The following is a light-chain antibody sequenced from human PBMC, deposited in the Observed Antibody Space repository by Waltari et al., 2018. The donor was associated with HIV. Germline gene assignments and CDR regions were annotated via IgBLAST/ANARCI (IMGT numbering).Light chain of an antibody. CDR3: QQCDSLPLT. J-gene: IGKJ4*01. Sequence: DIQMTQSPSSLSAYVGDRVTITCQASQDISNDLSWYQQKSGKAPKLLIYDASKLDTGVPSRFSGGGTGTEFTLTISSLQPEDFATYFCQQCDSLPLTFGGGTTVEIK. CDR2: DAS. CDR1: QDISND. V-gene: IGKV1-33*01.